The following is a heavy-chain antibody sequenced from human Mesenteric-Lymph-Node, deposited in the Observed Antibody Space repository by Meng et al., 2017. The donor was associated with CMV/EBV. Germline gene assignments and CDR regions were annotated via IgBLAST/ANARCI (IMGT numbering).Heavy chain of an antibody. Sequence: GESLKISCAASGFSVSINYMSWVRQAPGKGLEWVSTIYSGGDTFYGDSVKGRFTISRDDTKNSLYLQMNSLRAEDTAVYYCARDRYSSSTDHCYGMDVWGQGTTVTVSS. V-gene: IGHV3-66*01. J-gene: IGHJ6*02. CDR3: ARDRYSSSTDHCYGMDV. CDR1: GFSVSINY. D-gene: IGHD6-6*01. CDR2: IYSGGDT.